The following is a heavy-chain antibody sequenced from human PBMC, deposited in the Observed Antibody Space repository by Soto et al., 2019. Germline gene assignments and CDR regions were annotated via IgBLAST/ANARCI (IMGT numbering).Heavy chain of an antibody. J-gene: IGHJ5*02. CDR3: ARGLRVLRFLEWSNRDGNWLDP. CDR1: GYTFTSYD. D-gene: IGHD3-3*01. V-gene: IGHV1-8*01. Sequence: ASVKVSCKASGYTFTSYDINWVRQATGQGLEWMGWMNPNSGNTGYAQKFQGRVTMTRNTSISTAYMELSSLRSEDTAVYYCARGLRVLRFLEWSNRDGNWLDPWGQGTLVTVSS. CDR2: MNPNSGNT.